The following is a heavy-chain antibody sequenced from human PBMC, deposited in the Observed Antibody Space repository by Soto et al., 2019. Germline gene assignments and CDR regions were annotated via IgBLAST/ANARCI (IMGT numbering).Heavy chain of an antibody. V-gene: IGHV1-69*06. J-gene: IGHJ4*02. CDR1: GGTFSSYA. D-gene: IGHD3-22*01. CDR3: ARGMYYYDSSGYYAIYFDY. CDR2: IIPIFGTA. Sequence: QVQLVQSGAEVKKPGSSVKVSCKASGGTFSSYAISWVRQAPGQGLEWMGGIIPIFGTANYAQKFQGRVTITADKSTSTAYMELSSLRSEDTAVYYCARGMYYYDSSGYYAIYFDYWGQGTLVTVSS.